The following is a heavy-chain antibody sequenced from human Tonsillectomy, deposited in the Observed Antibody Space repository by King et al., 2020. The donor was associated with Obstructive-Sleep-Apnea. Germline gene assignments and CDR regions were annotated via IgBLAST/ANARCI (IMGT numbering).Heavy chain of an antibody. V-gene: IGHV5-51*01. CDR3: ARGHYFYGMDV. CDR1: GNSFTNSW. Sequence: VQLVESGAEVKKPGESLMISCKGSGNSFTNSWIGWVRQMPGKGLEWMGIINTGDSHTRYSPTLQGQVTISADKSITPAYRQWNSLAASDTAIYYCARGHYFYGMDVWGQGTTVTVSS. CDR2: INTGDSHT. J-gene: IGHJ6*02.